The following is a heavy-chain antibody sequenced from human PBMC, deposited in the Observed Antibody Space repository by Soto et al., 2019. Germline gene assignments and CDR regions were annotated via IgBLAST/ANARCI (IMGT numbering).Heavy chain of an antibody. V-gene: IGHV2-5*02. Sequence: QITLKESGPTLVKPTQTLTLTCTFSGFSLSTSGVGVGWIRQPPGKALEWLALIYWDDDKRYSPSLKSRLTITKDTSKNQVVLTMTHMDPVDTATYYCARTWIQLWFSWFDPWGQGTLVTVSS. CDR3: ARTWIQLWFSWFDP. D-gene: IGHD5-18*01. J-gene: IGHJ5*02. CDR2: IYWDDDK. CDR1: GFSLSTSGVG.